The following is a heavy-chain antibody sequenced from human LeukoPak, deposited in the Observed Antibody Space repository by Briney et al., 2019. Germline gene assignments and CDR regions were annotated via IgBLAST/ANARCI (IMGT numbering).Heavy chain of an antibody. CDR1: GFTFSSYS. D-gene: IGHD2-15*01. CDR3: ASDSPGYDSGSYFAY. Sequence: GGSLRLSCAASGFTFSSYSMNWVRQAPGKGLEWVSCISSSGSDLYYADSVKGRFTISRDSAKNLLYLQMNSLRADDTAVYYCASDSPGYDSGSYFAYWGQGTLVTVSS. J-gene: IGHJ4*02. V-gene: IGHV3-21*06. CDR2: ISSSGSDL.